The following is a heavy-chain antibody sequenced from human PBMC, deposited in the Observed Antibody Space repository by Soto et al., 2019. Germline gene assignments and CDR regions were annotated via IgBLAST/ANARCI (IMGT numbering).Heavy chain of an antibody. Sequence: SVKVSCKASGGTFSSYTICWVRQAPGQGLEWMGRIIPILGIANYAQKFQGRVTITADKSTSTAYMELSSLRSEDTAVYYCAREDNHCSGGSCYSDYWGQGTLVTVSS. V-gene: IGHV1-69*04. CDR1: GGTFSSYT. CDR2: IIPILGIA. D-gene: IGHD2-15*01. CDR3: AREDNHCSGGSCYSDY. J-gene: IGHJ4*02.